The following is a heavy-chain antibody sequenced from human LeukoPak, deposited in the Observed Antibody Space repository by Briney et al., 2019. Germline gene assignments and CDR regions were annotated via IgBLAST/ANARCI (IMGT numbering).Heavy chain of an antibody. CDR2: IRSKTNNYAT. CDR3: TRSIAVAGGLH. CDR1: GFTFSGSA. Sequence: GSLRLSCATSGFTFSGSALHWVRQASGKGLEWVGRIRSKTNNYATAYAASVKGRFTISRDDSKNTAYLQMNSLKTEDTAVYYCTRSIAVAGGLHWGQGTLVTVSS. J-gene: IGHJ4*02. V-gene: IGHV3-73*01. D-gene: IGHD6-19*01.